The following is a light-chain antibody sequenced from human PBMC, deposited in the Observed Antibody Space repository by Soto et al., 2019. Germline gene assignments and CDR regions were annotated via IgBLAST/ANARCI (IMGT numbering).Light chain of an antibody. CDR1: QSVSSN. CDR2: GAS. Sequence: EIVMTQSPATLSVSPGERATLSCRASQSVSSNLAWYQQKPGQAPRLLIYGASTRATGIPARFSGSGSGTEFTLTISSLQSEDFAVYYCQQYNNWRRPFGQGTKVEIK. V-gene: IGKV3-15*01. J-gene: IGKJ1*01. CDR3: QQYNNWRRP.